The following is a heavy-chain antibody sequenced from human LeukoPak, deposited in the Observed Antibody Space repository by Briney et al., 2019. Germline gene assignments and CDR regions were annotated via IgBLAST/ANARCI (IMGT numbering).Heavy chain of an antibody. CDR1: GFTFSCCT. CDR3: VKYGADV. CDR2: ISGSDGST. Sequence: PGRSLRLSCVASGFTFSCCTRIWVRQAPGKGLEWVSAISGSDGSTYYADSVKGRFTISRDNSKNTLYLQMNSLRAEDTAVYYCVKYGADVWGQGTTVTVSS. V-gene: IGHV3-23*01. J-gene: IGHJ6*02. D-gene: IGHD3-10*01.